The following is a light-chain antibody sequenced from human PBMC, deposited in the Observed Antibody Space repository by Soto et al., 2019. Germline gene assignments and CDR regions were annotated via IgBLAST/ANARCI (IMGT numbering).Light chain of an antibody. CDR1: SSDVGGYNY. CDR2: AVT. CDR3: SSYTSSSTL. J-gene: IGLJ1*01. Sequence: QSVLTQPASVSGSPGQSITISCTGTSSDVGGYNYVSWYQQHPGKAPKLMIYAVTDRPSGVSSRFSGSKSGNTASLTISGLQAEDEAHYYCSSYTSSSTLFGTGTKGTVL. V-gene: IGLV2-14*01.